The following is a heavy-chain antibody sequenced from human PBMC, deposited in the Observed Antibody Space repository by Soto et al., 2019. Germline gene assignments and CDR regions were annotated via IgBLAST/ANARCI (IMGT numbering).Heavy chain of an antibody. CDR3: SSDVVGATVFFGYFDY. V-gene: IGHV3-33*01. Sequence: GGSRRLSCAASGIIFTGFGMHWVRQAPGKGLEWVAVIWYDGSNTYYADSVKGRFTISRDNSKNTLYLQMNSLRAEDTAVYYCSSDVVGATVFFGYFDYWGQGALVTVSS. CDR1: GIIFTGFG. CDR2: IWYDGSNT. D-gene: IGHD1-26*01. J-gene: IGHJ4*02.